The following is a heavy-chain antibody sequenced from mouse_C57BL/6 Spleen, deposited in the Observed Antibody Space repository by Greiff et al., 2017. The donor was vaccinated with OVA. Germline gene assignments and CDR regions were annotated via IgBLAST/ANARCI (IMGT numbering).Heavy chain of an antibody. Sequence: EVKLVESGGGLVKPGGSLKLSCAASGFTFSSYAMSWVRQTPEKRLEWVATISDGGSYTYYPDNVKGRFTISRDNAKNNLYLQMSHLKSEDTAMYYCARDRGGLRGYARGYWGQGTSVTVSS. V-gene: IGHV5-4*01. CDR1: GFTFSSYA. CDR3: ARDRGGLRGYARGY. D-gene: IGHD2-4*01. J-gene: IGHJ4*01. CDR2: ISDGGSYT.